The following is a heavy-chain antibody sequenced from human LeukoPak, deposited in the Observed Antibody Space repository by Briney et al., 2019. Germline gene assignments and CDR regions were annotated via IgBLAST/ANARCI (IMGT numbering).Heavy chain of an antibody. D-gene: IGHD7-27*01. CDR1: GCSLSSYY. J-gene: IGHJ6*02. V-gene: IGHV4-4*07. CDR2: IYTSGST. Sequence: PSETLSLTCPVSGCSLSSYYWSWIRPPAGKGLEWIGRIYTSGSTNYNPSLKSRVTMSVDTSKNQFSLKLSSVTAADTAVYDCASSLGYYYYGMDVWGQGTTVTVSS. CDR3: ASSLGYYYYGMDV.